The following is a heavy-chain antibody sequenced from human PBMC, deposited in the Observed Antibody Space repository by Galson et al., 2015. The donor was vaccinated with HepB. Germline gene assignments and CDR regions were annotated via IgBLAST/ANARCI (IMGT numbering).Heavy chain of an antibody. Sequence: ETLSLTCTVSGSSFSSGHYWGWIRQAPGKGLEWIGTVFHSGDTYYRPSLKSRLTISLDTSKNQFSLSLDSVTAADAAVYYCATGPNYYGSGHYFPYWGQGTVVSVSS. D-gene: IGHD3-10*01. J-gene: IGHJ4*02. CDR3: ATGPNYYGSGHYFPY. CDR1: GSSFSSGHY. V-gene: IGHV4-38-2*02. CDR2: VFHSGDT.